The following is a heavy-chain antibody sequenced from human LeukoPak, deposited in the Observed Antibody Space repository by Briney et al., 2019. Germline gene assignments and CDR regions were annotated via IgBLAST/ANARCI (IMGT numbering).Heavy chain of an antibody. CDR1: GFTFSSYA. CDR3: ARYCSGGSCHTPYGMDV. Sequence: GGSLRLSCAASGFTFSSYAMHWVRQAPGKGLEWVAVISYDGSNKYYADSVKGRFTISRDNSKNTLYLQMNSLRAEDTAVYYCARYCSGGSCHTPYGMDVWGQGTTVTVSS. J-gene: IGHJ6*02. D-gene: IGHD2-15*01. V-gene: IGHV3-30*14. CDR2: ISYDGSNK.